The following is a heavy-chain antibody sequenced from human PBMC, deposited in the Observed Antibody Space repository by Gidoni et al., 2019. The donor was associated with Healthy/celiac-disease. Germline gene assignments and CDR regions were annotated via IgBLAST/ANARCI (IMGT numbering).Heavy chain of an antibody. V-gene: IGHV4-39*01. D-gene: IGHD2-2*01. CDR2: IYYSGST. J-gene: IGHJ5*02. CDR1: GGSISSSSYH. CDR3: ARLCYCSSTSCSAGSWFDP. Sequence: QLQLQESGPGLVKPSETLSLTCTVSGGSISSSSYHWGWIRQPPGKGLEWIGSIYYSGSTYYNPSLKSRVTISVDTSKNQFSLKLSSVTAADTAVYYCARLCYCSSTSCSAGSWFDPWGQGTLVTVSS.